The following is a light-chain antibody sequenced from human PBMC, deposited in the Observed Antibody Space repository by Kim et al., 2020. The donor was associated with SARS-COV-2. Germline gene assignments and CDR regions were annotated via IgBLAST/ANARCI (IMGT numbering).Light chain of an antibody. V-gene: IGKV3-15*01. CDR3: QQYNNWPPWT. J-gene: IGKJ1*01. CDR1: QSIASD. Sequence: EIVMTQSPATLSVSPGETATLSCRASQSIASDLAWYQHKSGQPPRLLIYGASIRATGVPTRFRGSGSGTEFTLTINNLQSEDFGVYYCQQYNNWPPWTFGQGTKVDIK. CDR2: GAS.